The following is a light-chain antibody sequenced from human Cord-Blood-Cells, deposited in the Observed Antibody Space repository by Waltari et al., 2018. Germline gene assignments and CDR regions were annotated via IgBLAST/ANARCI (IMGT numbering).Light chain of an antibody. V-gene: IGKV1-39*01. J-gene: IGKJ4*01. Sequence: DIQMTQSPSPLSASVGDRVTITCRASQSISSYLNWYQQKPGKAPKLLNYAASSLQSGVQSRFSSSGSGTDFTMTISSLPTEDFATYYCQQSYSTLALTFGGGTKVEIK. CDR1: QSISSY. CDR2: AAS. CDR3: QQSYSTLALT.